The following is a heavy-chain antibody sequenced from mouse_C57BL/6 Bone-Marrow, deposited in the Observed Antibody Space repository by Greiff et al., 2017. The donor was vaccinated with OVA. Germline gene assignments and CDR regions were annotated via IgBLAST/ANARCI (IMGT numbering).Heavy chain of an antibody. Sequence: VQLHQSGPELVKPGASVKISCKASGYAFSSSWMNWVKQRPGKGLEWIGRIYPGDGDTNYNGKFKGKATLTADKSSSTAYMQLSSLTSEDSAVYFCAREEGTPFDDWGQGTTLTVSS. CDR3: AREEGTPFDD. CDR2: IYPGDGDT. D-gene: IGHD3-3*01. V-gene: IGHV1-82*01. J-gene: IGHJ2*01. CDR1: GYAFSSSW.